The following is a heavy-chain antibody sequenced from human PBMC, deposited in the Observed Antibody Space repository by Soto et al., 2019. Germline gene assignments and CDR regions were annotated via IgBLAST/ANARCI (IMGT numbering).Heavy chain of an antibody. CDR1: GFTFSNDN. CDR2: ISSTSDTV. J-gene: IGHJ4*02. CDR3: ARRPFGAISVANRYFDS. V-gene: IGHV3-48*01. D-gene: IGHD3-10*01. Sequence: PGGSLRLSFAASGFTFSNDNMNWVRQAPGKGLEWLSYISSTSDTVYYADSVRGRFTISRDNADNSLYLQMTSLRAEDTAVYYCARRPFGAISVANRYFDSWGQGT.